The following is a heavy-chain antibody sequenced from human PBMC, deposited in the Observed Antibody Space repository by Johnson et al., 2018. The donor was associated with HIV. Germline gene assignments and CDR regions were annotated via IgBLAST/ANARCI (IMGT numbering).Heavy chain of an antibody. V-gene: IGHV3-7*03. J-gene: IGHJ3*02. CDR2: IKEDGSEE. D-gene: IGHD4-23*01. CDR1: GFTFSTYW. Sequence: VQLVESGGGLVQPGGSLRLSCAASGFTFSTYWMTWVRQAPGKGLEWVANIKEDGSEEYYVDSVKGRFTISRDNSKNTLYLQMNSLRAEDTAVYYCARDRRSTVVPGEAFDIWGQGTMVTVSS. CDR3: ARDRRSTVVPGEAFDI.